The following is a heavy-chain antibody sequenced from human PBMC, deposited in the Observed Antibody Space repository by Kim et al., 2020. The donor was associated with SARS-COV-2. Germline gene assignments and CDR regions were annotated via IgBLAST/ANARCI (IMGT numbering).Heavy chain of an antibody. CDR1: GFTFGDYA. J-gene: IGHJ4*02. CDR3: AKDMGAMVRGSVDY. D-gene: IGHD3-10*01. CDR2: ISWNSGSI. Sequence: GGSLRLSCAASGFTFGDYAMHWVRQAPGKGLEWVSGISWNSGSIGYADSVKGRFTISRDNAKNSLYLQMNSLRAEDTALYYCAKDMGAMVRGSVDYWGQGTLVTVSS. V-gene: IGHV3-9*01.